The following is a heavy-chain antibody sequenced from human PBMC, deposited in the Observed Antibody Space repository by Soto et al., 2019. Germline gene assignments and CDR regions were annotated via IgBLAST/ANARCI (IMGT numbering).Heavy chain of an antibody. Sequence: EVQLVESGGGLVQPGGSLRLSCAVSGFTFSSYSMNWVRQAPGKGLEWVSYIRSSSSTIYYADSVKGRFTISRDNAKNSLYLQMNSLREEDTAVYYCAREGVYCYYGRDVWGPGTTVTVSS. CDR1: GFTFSSYS. V-gene: IGHV3-48*02. J-gene: IGHJ6*02. CDR2: IRSSSSTI. CDR3: AREGVYCYYGRDV. D-gene: IGHD3-16*01.